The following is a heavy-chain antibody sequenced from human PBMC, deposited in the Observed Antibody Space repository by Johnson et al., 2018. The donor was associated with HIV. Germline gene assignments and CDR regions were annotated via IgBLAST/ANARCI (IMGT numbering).Heavy chain of an antibody. CDR3: AKWWFRELLPNAFDL. J-gene: IGHJ3*01. CDR1: GFTFSSYW. D-gene: IGHD3-10*01. CDR2: ISYDGINK. Sequence: QVQLVESGGGVVQPGGSLRLSCAASGFTFSSYWMSWVRQAPGKGLEWVAVISYDGINKYYADSWKGRFTISRDNSKNTLSLQMNSLRAEDTAVYYCAKWWFRELLPNAFDLWGQGTMVTVSS. V-gene: IGHV3-30*18.